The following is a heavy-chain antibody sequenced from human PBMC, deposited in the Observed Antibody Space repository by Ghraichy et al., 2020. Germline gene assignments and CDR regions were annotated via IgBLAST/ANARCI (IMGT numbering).Heavy chain of an antibody. J-gene: IGHJ4*02. CDR1: GGSFSGYY. V-gene: IGHV4-34*01. CDR3: AIALHCSGGSCYSDY. D-gene: IGHD2-15*01. CDR2: INHSGST. Sequence: SQTLSLTCSVYGGSFSGYYWSWIRQPPGKGLGWIGEINHSGSTNYNPSLKSRVTISVDTSKNQFSLKLSSVTAADTAVYYCAIALHCSGGSCYSDYWGQGTLVTVSS.